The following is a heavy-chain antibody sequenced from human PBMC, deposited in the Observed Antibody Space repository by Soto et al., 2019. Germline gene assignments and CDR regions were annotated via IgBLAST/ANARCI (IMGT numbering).Heavy chain of an antibody. CDR3: ARHGDSSGGYYYYGMDV. D-gene: IGHD6-19*01. CDR1: GYSFTSYW. Sequence: PGESLKISCKGSGYSFTSYWISWVRQMPGKGLEWMGRIDPSDSYTNYSPSLQGHVTISADKSISTAYLQWSSLKASDTAMYYCARHGDSSGGYYYYGMDVWGQGTTVTVSS. V-gene: IGHV5-10-1*01. CDR2: IDPSDSYT. J-gene: IGHJ6*02.